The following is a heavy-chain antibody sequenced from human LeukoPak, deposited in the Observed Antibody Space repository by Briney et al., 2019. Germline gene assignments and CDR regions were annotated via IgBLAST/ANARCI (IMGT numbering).Heavy chain of an antibody. V-gene: IGHV4-34*01. J-gene: IGHJ4*02. D-gene: IGHD3-9*01. CDR2: INHSEIT. CDR1: DGSFSGYY. CDR3: ARAVTYHDVLTGYYRDYFDY. Sequence: PSETLSLTCAVYDGSFSGYYWSWIRQPPGKGLEWIGEINHSEITNYNPSLKSRITMSVDTSKNQFSLKLSSVTAADTAVYYCARAVTYHDVLTGYYRDYFDYWGQGILVTVSS.